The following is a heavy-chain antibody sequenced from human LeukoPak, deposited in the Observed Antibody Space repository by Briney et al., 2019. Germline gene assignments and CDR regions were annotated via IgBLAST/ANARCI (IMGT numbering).Heavy chain of an antibody. V-gene: IGHV1-2*02. CDR2: INTISGDT. D-gene: IGHD3-22*01. Sequence: GASVKVSCKASGYTLSDYYLHWVRQAPGQGLEWMGWINTISGDTNSAQKFQGRVTMTRDTSINTAYMELTRLRSDDTALYYCARGGIRRIYYDRSRFDPWGQGTLVTVSS. J-gene: IGHJ5*01. CDR3: ARGGIRRIYYDRSRFDP. CDR1: GYTLSDYY.